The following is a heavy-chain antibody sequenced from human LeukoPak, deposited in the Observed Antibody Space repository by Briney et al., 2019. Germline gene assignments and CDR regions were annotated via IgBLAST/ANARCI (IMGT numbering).Heavy chain of an antibody. CDR3: GRDYEERTTDY. V-gene: IGHV3-48*04. D-gene: IGHD3-16*01. CDR2: ISSSSSII. Sequence: PGESLRLSCAASGFTFSYYGMTWVRQAPGKGLEWVSYISSSSSIINYAESVRGRFTISRDNAKNLLYLQMNSLRAEDTAVYYCGRDYEERTTDYWGQGTLVTVSS. CDR1: GFTFSYYG. J-gene: IGHJ4*02.